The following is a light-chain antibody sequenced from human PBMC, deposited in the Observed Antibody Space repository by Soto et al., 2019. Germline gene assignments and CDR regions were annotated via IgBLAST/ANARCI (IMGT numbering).Light chain of an antibody. V-gene: IGKV1-5*03. CDR3: QHYNSYSEA. CDR2: KAS. J-gene: IGKJ1*01. Sequence: DIQRTQSASTLSGSVGDIVIITCRASQTISSWLAWYQQKPGKAPKLLIYKASTLKSGVPSRFSGSGSGTEFTLTISSLQPDDFATYYCQHYNSYSEAFGQGTKVDI. CDR1: QTISSW.